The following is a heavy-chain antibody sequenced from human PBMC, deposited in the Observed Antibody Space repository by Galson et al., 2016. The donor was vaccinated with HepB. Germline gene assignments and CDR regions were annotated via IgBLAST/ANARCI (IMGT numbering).Heavy chain of an antibody. V-gene: IGHV1-2*04. Sequence: SCKASGYTFTDYYMHWVRQAPGQGLEWMGWINPDSGGTNYAQKFQGWVTMTRDTSISTAYMELSRLRSDDTAVYYCARSDILATMDATFYYYGMDVWGQGTTVTVSS. CDR3: ARSDILATMDATFYYYGMDV. D-gene: IGHD5-12*01. J-gene: IGHJ6*02. CDR2: INPDSGGT. CDR1: GYTFTDYY.